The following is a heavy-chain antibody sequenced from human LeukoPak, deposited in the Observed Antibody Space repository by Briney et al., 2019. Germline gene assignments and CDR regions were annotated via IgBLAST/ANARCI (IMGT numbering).Heavy chain of an antibody. CDR1: GFTFGDYA. CDR2: IRSKAYGGTT. CDR3: AKDRDIVVVPGGIRQGLDY. V-gene: IGHV3-49*04. Sequence: PGGSLRLSCTASGFTFGDYAMSWVRQAPGKGLEWVGFIRSKAYGGTTEYAASVKGRFTISRDDSKSIAYLQMNSLRAEDTSVYYCAKDRDIVVVPGGIRQGLDYWGQGTLVTVSS. D-gene: IGHD2-2*01. J-gene: IGHJ4*02.